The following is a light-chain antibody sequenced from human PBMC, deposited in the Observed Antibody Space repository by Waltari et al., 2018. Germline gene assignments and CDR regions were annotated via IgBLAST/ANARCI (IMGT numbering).Light chain of an antibody. V-gene: IGLV8-61*01. CDR1: SGSVSSTSY. Sequence: QTVLTQEPSLSVSPGGTVTLTCALSSGSVSSTSYATWYQQTPGLPPRTLVYKGNGRSSGVPDRFSGSILGNKAALTITGARADDESDYYCSMYMGSGIWVFGGGTKLTVL. CDR2: KGN. CDR3: SMYMGSGIWV. J-gene: IGLJ3*02.